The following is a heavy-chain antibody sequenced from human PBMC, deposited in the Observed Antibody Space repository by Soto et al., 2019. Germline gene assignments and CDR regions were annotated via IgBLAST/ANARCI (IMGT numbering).Heavy chain of an antibody. V-gene: IGHV1-3*01. Sequence: QVPLVQSGAEVKKPGASVKVSCKASGYTSTSYAMHWVRQAPGQRLEWMGWINAGNGNTKYSQKFQGRVTITRDTSASTAYMELSSLRSEDTAVYYCARDRYGSGSYYTRGGAFDIWGQGTMVTVSS. CDR2: INAGNGNT. J-gene: IGHJ3*02. D-gene: IGHD3-10*01. CDR1: GYTSTSYA. CDR3: ARDRYGSGSYYTRGGAFDI.